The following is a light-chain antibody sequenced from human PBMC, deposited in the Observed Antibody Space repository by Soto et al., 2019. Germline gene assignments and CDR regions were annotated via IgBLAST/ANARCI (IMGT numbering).Light chain of an antibody. J-gene: IGKJ2*01. V-gene: IGKV3-20*01. CDR2: GSS. CDR3: QQYGSSPPYT. CDR1: QSVSNNY. Sequence: EVVLTQSQGTLSLSPGERATLSCRASQSVSNNYFAWYQQKPGQAPRLLIFGSSDRATGIPDRFSGSGSGTNFTLTISRLEPEDFAVYDCQQYGSSPPYTFGQGTKREIK.